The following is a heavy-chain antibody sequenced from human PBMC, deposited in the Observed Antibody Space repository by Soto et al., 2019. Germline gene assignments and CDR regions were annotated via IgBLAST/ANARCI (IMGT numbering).Heavy chain of an antibody. Sequence: TLSLTCTVSGGSISSGDYYWSWIRQPPGKGLEWIGYIYYSGSTYYNPSLKSRVTISVDTSKNQFSLKLSSVTAADTAVYYCAVRGRSYYFDYWGQGTLVTVSS. CDR1: GGSISSGDYY. CDR2: IYYSGST. J-gene: IGHJ4*02. CDR3: AVRGRSYYFDY. D-gene: IGHD3-10*01. V-gene: IGHV4-30-4*01.